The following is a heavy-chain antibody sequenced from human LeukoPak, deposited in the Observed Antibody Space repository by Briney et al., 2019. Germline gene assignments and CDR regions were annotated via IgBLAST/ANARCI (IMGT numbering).Heavy chain of an antibody. CDR1: GFTFSSYG. J-gene: IGHJ6*02. CDR2: ISYDGSNK. V-gene: IGHV3-30*18. Sequence: GRSLRLSCAASGFTFSSYGMHWVRQAPGKGLEWVAVISYDGSNKYYADSVKGRSTISRDNSKNTLYLQMNSLRAEDTAVYYCAKNWGVQYYYYYGMDVWGQGTTVTVSS. CDR3: AKNWGVQYYYYYGMDV. D-gene: IGHD3-10*01.